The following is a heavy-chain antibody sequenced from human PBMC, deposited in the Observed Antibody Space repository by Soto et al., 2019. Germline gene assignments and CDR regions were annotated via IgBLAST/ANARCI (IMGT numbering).Heavy chain of an antibody. V-gene: IGHV4-34*01. J-gene: IGHJ4*02. CDR1: GGSFSGYY. CDR3: ARGSRAQTD. Sequence: QVQLQQWGAGLLKPSEPLSLTCAVYGGSFSGYYWSWSRQPPGKGLEWIGEINHSGSTNYNPSLKSRVTISVDTSKNQFSLKLSSVTAADTAVYYCARGSRAQTDWGQGTLVTVSS. CDR2: INHSGST.